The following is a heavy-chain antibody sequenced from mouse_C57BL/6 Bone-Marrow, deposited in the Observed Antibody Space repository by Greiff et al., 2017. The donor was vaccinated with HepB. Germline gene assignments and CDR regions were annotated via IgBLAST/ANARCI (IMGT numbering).Heavy chain of an antibody. CDR2: INPYNGGT. V-gene: IGHV1-19*01. Sequence: VEPGASVKMSCQASGYTFTDYYMNWVKQSHGKSLEWIGVINPYNGGTSYNQKFKGKATLTVDKSSSTAYMELNSLTSEDSAVYYCARNGEGFDYWGQGTTLTVSS. CDR1: GYTFTDYY. J-gene: IGHJ2*01. CDR3: ARNGEGFDY.